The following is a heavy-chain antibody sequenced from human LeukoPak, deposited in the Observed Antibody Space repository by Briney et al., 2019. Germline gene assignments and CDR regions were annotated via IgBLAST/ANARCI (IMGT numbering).Heavy chain of an antibody. CDR1: GYSFTSYW. CDR3: ARHDYCSGGSCYSGSFDY. D-gene: IGHD2-15*01. CDR2: IYPGDSDT. J-gene: IGHJ4*02. V-gene: IGHV5-51*01. Sequence: GESLKISCKGSGYSFTSYWIGWVRQMPGKGLEWMGVIYPGDSDTRYSPSFQGQVTISADKSISTAYLQWSSLKASDTAMYYCARHDYCSGGSCYSGSFDYWGQGTLVTVSS.